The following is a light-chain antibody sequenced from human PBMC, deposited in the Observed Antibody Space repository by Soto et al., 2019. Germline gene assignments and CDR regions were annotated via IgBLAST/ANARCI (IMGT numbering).Light chain of an antibody. J-gene: IGKJ4*01. CDR1: QSVSDN. V-gene: IGKV3D-15*01. CDR2: GAS. Sequence: EIVLTQSPATLSVSPGERVTLSCRASQSVSDNLAWHQQKPGQAPRLLIYGASIRATDIPARFSGSGSGTEFSLTISSLQSEDFAVYYCQQYNDWPLTFGGGTKVEIK. CDR3: QQYNDWPLT.